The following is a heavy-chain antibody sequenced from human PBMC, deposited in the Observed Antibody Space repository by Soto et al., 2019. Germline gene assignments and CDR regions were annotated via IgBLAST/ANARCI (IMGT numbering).Heavy chain of an antibody. Sequence: QVQLVESGGGVVQPGRSLRLSCAASGFTFSSYSMHWVRQAPGKGPEWVAVISFDGSDEYYADSMKGRFTISRDNSKNTLYLQMNSLRGDDTAVYYCARQNAVAGFDYWGQGTLVTVSS. V-gene: IGHV3-30-3*01. D-gene: IGHD6-19*01. CDR3: ARQNAVAGFDY. J-gene: IGHJ4*02. CDR1: GFTFSSYS. CDR2: ISFDGSDE.